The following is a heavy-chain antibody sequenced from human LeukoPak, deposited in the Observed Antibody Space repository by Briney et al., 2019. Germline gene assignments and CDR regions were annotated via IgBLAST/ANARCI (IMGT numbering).Heavy chain of an antibody. CDR1: GVTVSINY. CDR3: ANRPPYSSSSENWFDP. D-gene: IGHD6-6*01. Sequence: PGGSLRLSCAASGVTVSINYMTWVRQAPGKGLEWVSVIYTGGSTYYADSVKGRFTISRDNSKNTLYLQMNSLRAEDTAVYYCANRPPYSSSSENWFDPWGQGTLVTVSS. CDR2: IYTGGST. V-gene: IGHV3-53*01. J-gene: IGHJ5*02.